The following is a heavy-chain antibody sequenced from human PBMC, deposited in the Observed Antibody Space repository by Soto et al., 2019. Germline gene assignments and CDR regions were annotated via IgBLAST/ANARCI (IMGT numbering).Heavy chain of an antibody. CDR2: IYYSGST. D-gene: IGHD2-2*01. CDR3: ARQSEDFYFSSTSCYLDWFDP. Sequence: QLQLQESGPGLVKPSETLSLTCTVSGGSISSSSYYWGWIRQPPGKGLEWIGSIYYSGSTYYNPYLKSRVTISVDTSKNQFSLKLSSVTAADTAVYYCARQSEDFYFSSTSCYLDWFDPWCQGTLVTVSS. V-gene: IGHV4-39*01. J-gene: IGHJ5*02. CDR1: GGSISSSSYY.